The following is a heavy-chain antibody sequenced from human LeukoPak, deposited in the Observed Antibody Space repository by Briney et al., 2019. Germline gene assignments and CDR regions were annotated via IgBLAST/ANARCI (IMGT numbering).Heavy chain of an antibody. CDR3: ARAPWGELLGYYFDY. J-gene: IGHJ4*02. D-gene: IGHD1-26*01. V-gene: IGHV3-33*08. Sequence: GGSLRLSCAASGFTFSTYGMHWVRQAPGKGLEWVAVIWYDGSNKYYADSVKGRFTISRDNSKNTLYLQMNSLRAEDTAVYYCARAPWGELLGYYFDYWGQGTLVTVSS. CDR1: GFTFSTYG. CDR2: IWYDGSNK.